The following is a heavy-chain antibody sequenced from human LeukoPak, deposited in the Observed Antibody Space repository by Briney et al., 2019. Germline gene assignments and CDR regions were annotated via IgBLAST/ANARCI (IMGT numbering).Heavy chain of an antibody. Sequence: ASVKVSCKASGYTFTNYGISWVRQAPGQGLEWMGWISAYNGNTNYAQKLQGRVTMTTDTSTNTAYMELRSLRSDDTAGYYCARDRSDSSGYYEHHDAFDIWGQGTMVTVSS. D-gene: IGHD3-22*01. V-gene: IGHV1-18*01. CDR2: ISAYNGNT. CDR3: ARDRSDSSGYYEHHDAFDI. J-gene: IGHJ3*02. CDR1: GYTFTNYG.